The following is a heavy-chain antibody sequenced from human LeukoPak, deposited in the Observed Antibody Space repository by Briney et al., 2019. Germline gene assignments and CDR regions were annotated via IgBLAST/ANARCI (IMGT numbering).Heavy chain of an antibody. CDR3: AKDAVRGSGRINWFDT. D-gene: IGHD3-10*01. J-gene: IGHJ5*02. CDR1: GFTFSSYA. CDR2: ISGSGGST. Sequence: GGSLRLSCAASGFTFSSYAMSWVRQAPGKGLEWVSAISGSGGSTYYADSVKGRFTISRDNSKNTLYLQMNSLRAEDTAVYYCAKDAVRGSGRINWFDTWGQGTLVTVSS. V-gene: IGHV3-23*01.